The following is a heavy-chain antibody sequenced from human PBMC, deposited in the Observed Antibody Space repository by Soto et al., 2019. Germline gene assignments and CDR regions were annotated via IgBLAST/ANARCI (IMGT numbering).Heavy chain of an antibody. D-gene: IGHD4-17*01. Sequence: VASVKVSCKASGYTFTSYGISWVRQAPGQGLEWMGWISAYNGNTNYAQKLQGRVTMTTDTSTSTAYMELRSLRSDDTAVYYCARDHFENFYGDYEFLYFDYWGQGTLVTVSS. J-gene: IGHJ4*02. CDR3: ARDHFENFYGDYEFLYFDY. CDR1: GYTFTSYG. CDR2: ISAYNGNT. V-gene: IGHV1-18*04.